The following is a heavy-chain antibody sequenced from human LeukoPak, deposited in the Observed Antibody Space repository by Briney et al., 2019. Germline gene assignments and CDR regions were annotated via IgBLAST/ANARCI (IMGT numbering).Heavy chain of an antibody. CDR1: GFTFTRYA. D-gene: IGHD6-19*01. CDR2: TTGDGDGA. J-gene: IGHJ4*02. CDR3: AKESSSRGWYGPDY. Sequence: GGSLRLSCAASGFTFTRYAMTWVRQAPGRGLEWVSTTTGDGDGAYYPDSVKGRFTTSRNNAKNTLYLQMNSLRADDTAVYYCAKESSSRGWYGPDYWGQGTLVTVSS. V-gene: IGHV3-23*01.